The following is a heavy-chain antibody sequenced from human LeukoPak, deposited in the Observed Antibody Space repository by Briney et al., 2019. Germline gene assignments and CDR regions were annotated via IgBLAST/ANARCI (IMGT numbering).Heavy chain of an antibody. J-gene: IGHJ5*02. CDR2: MNPNSGNT. CDR3: ARGDHSSSWYPYYNWFDP. V-gene: IGHV1-8*01. D-gene: IGHD6-13*01. CDR1: GYTFTSYD. Sequence: ASVNVSCKASGYTFTSYDINWVRQATGQGLEWMGWMNPNSGNTGYAQKFQGRVTMTRNTSISTAYMELSSLRSEDTAVYYCARGDHSSSWYPYYNWFDPWGQGTLVTVSS.